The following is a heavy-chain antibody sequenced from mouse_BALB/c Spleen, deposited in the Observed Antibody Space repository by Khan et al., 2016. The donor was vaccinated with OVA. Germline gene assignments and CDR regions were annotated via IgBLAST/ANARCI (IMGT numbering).Heavy chain of an antibody. CDR3: ARHNFGPFAY. V-gene: IGHV5-9-3*01. J-gene: IGHJ3*01. Sequence: EVELVESGGGLVKPGGSLKLSCAASGFTFSSYAVSWVRQTPEKRLEWVATINSDGAYTYYPASVKGRFTISRDNAMNTMYLQMSSLRSEDTARYYCARHNFGPFAYWGQGTLVTVSA. CDR1: GFTFSSYA. CDR2: INSDGAYT. D-gene: IGHD1-3*01.